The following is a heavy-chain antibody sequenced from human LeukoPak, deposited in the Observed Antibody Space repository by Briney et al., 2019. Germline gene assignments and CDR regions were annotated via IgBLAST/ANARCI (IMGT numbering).Heavy chain of an antibody. V-gene: IGHV4-59*06. CDR1: GGSISSYY. Sequence: SETLSLTCTVSGGSISSYYWSWIRQHPGKGLEWIGYIYYSGSTYYNPSLKSRVTISVDTSKNQFSLKLSSVTAADTAVYYCARVDYGDYRFDYWGQGTLVTVSS. CDR3: ARVDYGDYRFDY. D-gene: IGHD4-17*01. J-gene: IGHJ4*02. CDR2: IYYSGST.